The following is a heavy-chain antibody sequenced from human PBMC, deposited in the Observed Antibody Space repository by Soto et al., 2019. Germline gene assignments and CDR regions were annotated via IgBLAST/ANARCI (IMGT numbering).Heavy chain of an antibody. V-gene: IGHV4-61*08. CDR2: VSYTGTT. D-gene: IGHD6-6*01. Sequence: QVLLQGSGPGLVKPSETVSLTCTVSGGSVTSGDYYWSWIRQPPGKGLEWIGYVSYTGTTSYNPSLKSRVAISEDTSKNEFSMKLTAVTAADTALYYCASGVPCIPGRRYAFDICGQGSMVTVSS. J-gene: IGHJ3*02. CDR1: GGSVTSGDYY. CDR3: ASGVPCIPGRRYAFDI.